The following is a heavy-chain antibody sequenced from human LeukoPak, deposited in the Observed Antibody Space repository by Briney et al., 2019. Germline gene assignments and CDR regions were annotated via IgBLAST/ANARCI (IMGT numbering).Heavy chain of an antibody. J-gene: IGHJ4*02. CDR2: ISAYNGNT. Sequence: ASVKVSCKASGYTFTSYGISWVRQAPGQGLGWMGWISAYNGNTNYAQKLQGRVTMTTDTSTSTAYMELRSLGSADTAVYYCARDWARGTTGSYLWGQGTLVTVSS. CDR3: ARDWARGTTGSYL. V-gene: IGHV1-18*01. CDR1: GYTFTSYG. D-gene: IGHD1-26*01.